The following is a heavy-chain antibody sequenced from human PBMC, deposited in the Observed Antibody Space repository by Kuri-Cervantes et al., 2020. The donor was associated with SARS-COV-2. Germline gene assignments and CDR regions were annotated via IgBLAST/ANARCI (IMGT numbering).Heavy chain of an antibody. Sequence: GESLKISCAASGFTFSSYWMHWVRQAPGKGLEWVAVISYDGSNKYYADSVKGRFTISRDNSKNTLYLQMNSLRAEDTAVYYCARDITMVRGAYFDYWGQGTLVTVSS. J-gene: IGHJ4*02. V-gene: IGHV3-30-3*01. CDR3: ARDITMVRGAYFDY. CDR1: GFTFSSYW. CDR2: ISYDGSNK. D-gene: IGHD3-10*01.